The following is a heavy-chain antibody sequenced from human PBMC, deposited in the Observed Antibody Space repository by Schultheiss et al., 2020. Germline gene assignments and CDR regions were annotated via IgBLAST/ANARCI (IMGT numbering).Heavy chain of an antibody. V-gene: IGHV1-2*02. CDR2: INPNSGGT. CDR3: ARDFQVATVTTSEDY. Sequence: ASVKVSCKASGYTFTGYYMHWVRQAPGQGLEWMGWINPNSGGTNYAQKFQGRVTMTRDTSISTAYMELSRLRSDDTAVYYCARDFQVATVTTSEDYWGQGTLVIVSS. CDR1: GYTFTGYY. J-gene: IGHJ4*02. D-gene: IGHD4-17*01.